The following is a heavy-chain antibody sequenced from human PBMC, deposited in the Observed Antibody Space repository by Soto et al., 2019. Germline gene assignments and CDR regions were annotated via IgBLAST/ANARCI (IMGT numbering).Heavy chain of an antibody. J-gene: IGHJ4*02. CDR1: GYTFTSYG. D-gene: IGHD3-16*01. CDR2: ISAHNGNT. CDR3: ASGGYGDY. V-gene: IGHV1-18*01. Sequence: QVHLVQSGAEVKKPGASVKVSCKASGYTFTSYGITWVRQAPGQGLEWMGWISAHNGNTHYAQKLQGRVIVTRDTSTSTAYMELRSLISDDTAVYYCASGGYGDYWCQGALVTVSS.